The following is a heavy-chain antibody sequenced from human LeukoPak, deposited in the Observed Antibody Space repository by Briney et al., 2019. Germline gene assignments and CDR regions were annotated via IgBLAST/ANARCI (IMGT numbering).Heavy chain of an antibody. Sequence: ASVKVSCKASGYTFTSYYIHWVRQAPGQGLEWMGIVNPSGGSTNYAQKFQGRVTMTGDMSASTVYMELTSLRSEDTAVYYCARDEGESGSHLGAIVDPWGQGTLVTVSS. D-gene: IGHD1-26*01. V-gene: IGHV1-46*01. CDR1: GYTFTSYY. CDR3: ARDEGESGSHLGAIVDP. CDR2: VNPSGGST. J-gene: IGHJ5*02.